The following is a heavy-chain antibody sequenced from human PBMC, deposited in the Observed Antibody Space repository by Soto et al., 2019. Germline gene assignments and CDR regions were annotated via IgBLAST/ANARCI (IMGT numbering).Heavy chain of an antibody. D-gene: IGHD3-10*01. J-gene: IGHJ4*02. V-gene: IGHV3-15*01. CDR2: IRANNAGGTT. CDR1: GFIFSDAW. Sequence: PGGSLRLSCAASGFIFSDAWMSWVRQAPGKGLEWVGRIRANNAGGTTDYTAPVKGRFTVSRDDSKKTVYLQMNSLRAEDTAVYYCASGLEGVFDYWGQGTLVTVSS. CDR3: ASGLEGVFDY.